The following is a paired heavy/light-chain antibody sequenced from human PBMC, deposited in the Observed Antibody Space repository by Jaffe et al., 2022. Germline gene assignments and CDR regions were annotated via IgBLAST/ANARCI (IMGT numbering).Heavy chain of an antibody. J-gene: IGHJ4*02. CDR3: AKVRYDYGDYGGIFDY. D-gene: IGHD4-17*01. CDR2: ISWNSGSI. Sequence: EVQLVESGGGLVQPGRSLRLSCAASGFTFDDYAMHWVRQAPGKGLEWVSGISWNSGSIGYADSVKGRFTISRDNAKNSLYLQMNSLRAEDTALYYCAKVRYDYGDYGGIFDYWGQGTLVTVSS. V-gene: IGHV3-9*01. CDR1: GFTFDDYA.
Light chain of an antibody. J-gene: IGKJ1*01. Sequence: DIQMTQSPSTLSASVGDRVTITCRASQSISSWLAWYQQKPGKAPKLLIYKASSLESGVPSRFSGSGSGTEFTLTISSLQPDDFATYYCQQYNSYSSLLTFGQGTKVEIK. CDR3: QQYNSYSSLLT. CDR2: KAS. V-gene: IGKV1-5*03. CDR1: QSISSW.